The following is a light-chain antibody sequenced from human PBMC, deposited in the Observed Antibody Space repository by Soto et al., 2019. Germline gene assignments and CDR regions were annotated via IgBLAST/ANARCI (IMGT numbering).Light chain of an antibody. CDR1: QSISSY. Sequence: DIQMTQSPSSLSASLGDRVTITCRASQSISSYLNWYQQKPGKAPKLLIYAASSLQSGVPSRFSGSGSGTDFTLTISSLQPEDFATYYCQQSYSTPLLTFGGGTKVEIK. V-gene: IGKV1-39*01. J-gene: IGKJ4*01. CDR3: QQSYSTPLLT. CDR2: AAS.